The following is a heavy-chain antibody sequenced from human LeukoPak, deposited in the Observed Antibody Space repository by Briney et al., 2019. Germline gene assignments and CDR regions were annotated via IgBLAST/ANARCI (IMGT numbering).Heavy chain of an antibody. J-gene: IGHJ4*02. Sequence: SVKVSCKASGGTFSSYAISWVRQAPGQGLEWMGGIIPIFGTANYAQKFQGRVTITTDESTSTAYMELSSLRSEDTAVYYCAREKMAVAGYFDYWGQGTLVTVSS. CDR2: IIPIFGTA. D-gene: IGHD6-19*01. V-gene: IGHV1-69*05. CDR3: AREKMAVAGYFDY. CDR1: GGTFSSYA.